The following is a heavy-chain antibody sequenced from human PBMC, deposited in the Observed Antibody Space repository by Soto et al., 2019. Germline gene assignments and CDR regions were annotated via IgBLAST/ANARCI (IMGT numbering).Heavy chain of an antibody. CDR2: INHSGST. J-gene: IGHJ4*02. D-gene: IGHD2-21*01. CDR1: GGSFSGYY. Sequence: PSETLSLTCAVYGGSFSGYYWSWIRQPPGKGLEWIGEINHSGSTNYNPSLKSRVTIPVDTSKNQFSLNLSSVTAADTAVYYCGEDGIGLSPTGMAFRGKGTLDPVS. CDR3: GEDGIGLSPTGMAF. V-gene: IGHV4-34*01.